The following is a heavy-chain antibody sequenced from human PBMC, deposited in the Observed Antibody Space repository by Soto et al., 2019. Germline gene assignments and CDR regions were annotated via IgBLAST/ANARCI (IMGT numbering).Heavy chain of an antibody. J-gene: IGHJ5*02. Sequence: QVQLQESGPGLVKPAQTLSLTCTVSGGSISSGGYYWSWIRQHPGKGLEWIGYIYYSGSTYYNPSLKSRVTISVDTSKNQFSLKLSSVTAADTAVYYCARDLGGVTEAANNWFDPWGQGTLVTVSS. CDR1: GGSISSGGYY. CDR3: ARDLGGVTEAANNWFDP. CDR2: IYYSGST. V-gene: IGHV4-31*03. D-gene: IGHD6-25*01.